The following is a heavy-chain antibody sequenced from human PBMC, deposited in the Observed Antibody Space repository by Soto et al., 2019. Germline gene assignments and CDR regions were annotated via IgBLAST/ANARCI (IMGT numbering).Heavy chain of an antibody. J-gene: IGHJ6*02. CDR3: ARSYWDRDLAYCSGGRCYSPHRYDVDV. V-gene: IGHV4-39*01. CDR1: GGSISSAGYY. Sequence: QVQLLESGPGLVKPSETLSLTCTVSGGSISSAGYYWAWVRQPPGQGLEWIGGIYYSGTTYYNPSLESRVTMSVDTSTNQFSLNLHSVTAADTAVYFCARSYWDRDLAYCSGGRCYSPHRYDVDVWGQGTTVTVSS. D-gene: IGHD2-15*01. CDR2: IYYSGTT.